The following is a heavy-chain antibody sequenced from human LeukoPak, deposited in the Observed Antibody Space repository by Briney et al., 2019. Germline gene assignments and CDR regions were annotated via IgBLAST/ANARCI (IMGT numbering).Heavy chain of an antibody. V-gene: IGHV3-53*01. J-gene: IGHJ4*02. CDR3: ARGVAAAGRGGR. CDR1: GFXVSTNY. D-gene: IGHD6-13*01. Sequence: GGSLRLSCAVSGFXVSTNYISWVRQAPGKGLEWVSVIYSGGSTYYADSVKGRFTISRDNSKNTLYLQMNSLRAEDTAVYYCARGVAAAGRGGRWGQGTLVTVSS. CDR2: IYSGGST.